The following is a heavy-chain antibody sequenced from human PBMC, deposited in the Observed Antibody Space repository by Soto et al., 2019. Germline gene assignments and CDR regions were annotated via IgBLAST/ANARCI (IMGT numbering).Heavy chain of an antibody. CDR1: GFTFSSYG. Sequence: GGSLRLSCAASGFTFSSYGMHWVRQAPGKGLEWVAVIWYDGSNKYYADSVKGRFTISRDNSKNTLYLQMNSLRAEDTAVYYCARGQIAASDYYYYYGMDVWGQGTTVTVSS. D-gene: IGHD6-6*01. CDR3: ARGQIAASDYYYYYGMDV. V-gene: IGHV3-33*01. J-gene: IGHJ6*02. CDR2: IWYDGSNK.